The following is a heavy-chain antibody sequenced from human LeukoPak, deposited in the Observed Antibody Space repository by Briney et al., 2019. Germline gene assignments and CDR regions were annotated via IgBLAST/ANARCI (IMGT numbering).Heavy chain of an antibody. CDR1: GGSISSYY. J-gene: IGHJ4*01. V-gene: IGHV4-4*07. Sequence: SETLSLTCTVSGGSISSYYWSWIRQPAGKGLEWIGRIYTSGSTNYNPSLKSRVTMSVDTSKNQFSLKLSPLTAPDPALYYRARDRPFYDFLSGYYFDYWGQGTLVTVSS. CDR3: ARDRPFYDFLSGYYFDY. CDR2: IYTSGST. D-gene: IGHD3-3*01.